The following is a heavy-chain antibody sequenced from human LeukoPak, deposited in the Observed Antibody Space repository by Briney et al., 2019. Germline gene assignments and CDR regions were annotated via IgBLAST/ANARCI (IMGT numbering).Heavy chain of an antibody. D-gene: IGHD3-22*01. J-gene: IGHJ5*02. Sequence: ASVKVFCKASGYTFTGYYMHWVRQAPGQGLEWMGWINPNSGGTNYAQKFQGRVTMTRDTSISTAYMELSRLRSDDTAVYYCTRADHYYDSSGYLHWFDPWGQGTLVTVSS. CDR2: INPNSGGT. V-gene: IGHV1-2*02. CDR3: TRADHYYDSSGYLHWFDP. CDR1: GYTFTGYY.